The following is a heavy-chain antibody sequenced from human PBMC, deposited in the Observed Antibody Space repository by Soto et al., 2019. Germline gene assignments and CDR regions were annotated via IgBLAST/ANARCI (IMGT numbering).Heavy chain of an antibody. J-gene: IGHJ4*02. CDR1: GFTFSNAW. CDR2: IKSKTDGGTT. Sequence: SLRLSCAASGFTFSNAWMSWVRQAPGKGLEWVGRIKSKTDGGTTDYAAPVKGRFTISRDDSKNTLYLQMNSLKTEDTAVYYCTTEGVHYYDSSGYPYPTDYWGQGTLVTVSS. D-gene: IGHD3-22*01. V-gene: IGHV3-15*01. CDR3: TTEGVHYYDSSGYPYPTDY.